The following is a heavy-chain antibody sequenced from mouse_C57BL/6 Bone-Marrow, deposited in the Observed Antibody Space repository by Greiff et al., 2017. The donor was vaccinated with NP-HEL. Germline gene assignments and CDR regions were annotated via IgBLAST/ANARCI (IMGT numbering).Heavy chain of an antibody. V-gene: IGHV1-64*01. Sequence: VQLQQPGAELVKPGASVKVSCKASGYTFTSYWMHWVKQRPGQGLEWIGMIHPNSGRTNYNEKFKSKATLTVDKSSSTAYMQLSSLTSEDSAVYYCARANPHYYGSSYDWYFDVWGTGTTVTVSS. D-gene: IGHD1-1*01. CDR2: IHPNSGRT. CDR1: GYTFTSYW. CDR3: ARANPHYYGSSYDWYFDV. J-gene: IGHJ1*03.